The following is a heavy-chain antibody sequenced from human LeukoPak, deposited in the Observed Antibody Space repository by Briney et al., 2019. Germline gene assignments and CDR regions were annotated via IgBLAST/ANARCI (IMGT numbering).Heavy chain of an antibody. CDR3: ARDKRSGVRYGGFDY. V-gene: IGHV1-46*01. D-gene: IGHD3-3*01. CDR1: GYTFTSYY. Sequence: ASVKVSCKASGYTFTSYYMHWVRQAPGQGLEWMGIINPSGGSTSYAQKFQGRVTMTRDMSTSTVYMELSSLRSEDTAVYYCARDKRSGVRYGGFDYWGQGTLVTVSS. J-gene: IGHJ4*02. CDR2: INPSGGST.